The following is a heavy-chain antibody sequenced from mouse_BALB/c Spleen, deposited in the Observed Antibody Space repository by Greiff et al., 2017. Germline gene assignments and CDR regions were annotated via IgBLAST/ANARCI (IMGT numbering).Heavy chain of an antibody. CDR3: ARDHPIAY. CDR1: GFTFSDYY. V-gene: IGHV5-4*02. Sequence: EVKVEESGGGLVKPGGSLKLSCAASGFTFSDYYMYWVRQTPEKRLEWVATISDGGSYTYYPDSVKGRFTISRDNAKNNLYLQMSSLKSEDTAMYYCARDHPIAYWGQGTLVTVSA. J-gene: IGHJ3*01. CDR2: ISDGGSYT.